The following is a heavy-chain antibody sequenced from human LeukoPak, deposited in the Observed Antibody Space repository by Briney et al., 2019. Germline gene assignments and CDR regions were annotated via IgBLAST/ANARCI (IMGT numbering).Heavy chain of an antibody. CDR3: ASYRGGSPGYFDY. CDR2: INHSGST. J-gene: IGHJ4*02. CDR1: GGSFSGFY. V-gene: IGHV4-34*01. D-gene: IGHD3-10*01. Sequence: SETLSLTCAAYGGSFSGFYWTWIRQSPGKGLEWIGEINHSGSTNYNPSLKSRVTISVDTSKNQFSLKLSSVTAADTAVYYCASYRGGSPGYFDYWGQGTLVTVSS.